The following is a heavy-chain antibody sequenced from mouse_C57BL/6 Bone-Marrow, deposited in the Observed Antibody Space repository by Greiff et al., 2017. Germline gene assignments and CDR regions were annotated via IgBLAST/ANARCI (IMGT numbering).Heavy chain of an antibody. CDR2: IDPENGDT. CDR3: TTRGDGSRSFAY. V-gene: IGHV14-4*01. Sequence: EVKLMESGAELVRPGASVKLSCTASGFNIKDDYMHWVKQGPEQGLEWIGWIDPENGDTEYASKFQGKATITADTSSNTAYLQLSSLTSEDTAVYYCTTRGDGSRSFAYWGQGTLVTVSA. CDR1: GFNIKDDY. J-gene: IGHJ3*01. D-gene: IGHD1-1*01.